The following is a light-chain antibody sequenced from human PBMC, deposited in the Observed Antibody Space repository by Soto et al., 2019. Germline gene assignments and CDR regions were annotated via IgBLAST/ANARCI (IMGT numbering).Light chain of an antibody. CDR2: AAS. CDR3: QQSYSNPWT. Sequence: DIQMTQSPSTLSASVGDRVTITCRASQSISSYLNWYQQKPGKAPKLLIYAASSLQSGVPSRFSGSGSGTDFTLTISSLQPEDFASYYCQQSYSNPWTFGQGNKV. V-gene: IGKV1-39*01. CDR1: QSISSY. J-gene: IGKJ1*01.